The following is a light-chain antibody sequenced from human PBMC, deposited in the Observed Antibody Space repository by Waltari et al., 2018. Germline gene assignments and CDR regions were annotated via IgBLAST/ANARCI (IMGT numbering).Light chain of an antibody. Sequence: QSALTQPASVSGSPGQSITISCTGSSSDVGGYSLVSWYQQHPGKAPKLMIYAVTKRPSGVSHRFSSSKSGNTASLTISGLQTEDEADYYCCSYAGSTTSSVVFGTGTKVIVL. CDR1: SSDVGGYSL. V-gene: IGLV2-23*02. CDR2: AVT. CDR3: CSYAGSTTSSVV. J-gene: IGLJ1*01.